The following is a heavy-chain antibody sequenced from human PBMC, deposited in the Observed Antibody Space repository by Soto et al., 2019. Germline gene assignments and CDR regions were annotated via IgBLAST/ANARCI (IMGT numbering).Heavy chain of an antibody. CDR2: ISAYNGNT. CDR1: GYTFTSYG. D-gene: IGHD2-15*01. CDR3: ARGGNGYCSGGSCYSLFDY. J-gene: IGHJ4*02. V-gene: IGHV1-18*01. Sequence: QVQLVQSGAEVKKPGASVKVSCKASGYTFTSYGISWVRQAPGQGLEWMGWISAYNGNTNYAQKLQGRVTMTTDTSTSTAYMELRSLRSDDTAVYYCARGGNGYCSGGSCYSLFDYWGRGTLVTVSS.